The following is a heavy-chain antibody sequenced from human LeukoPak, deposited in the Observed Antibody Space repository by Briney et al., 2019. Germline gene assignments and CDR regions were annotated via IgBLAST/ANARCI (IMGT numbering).Heavy chain of an antibody. Sequence: SETLSLTCTVSGGSISSYYWSWIRQPPGKGLEWIGYIYYSGSTNYNPSLKSRVTISVDTSKNQFSLKLSSVTAADTAVYYCATQRRLRRNYYYGMDVWGQGTTVTVSS. D-gene: IGHD4-17*01. CDR2: IYYSGST. J-gene: IGHJ6*02. V-gene: IGHV4-59*08. CDR1: GGSISSYY. CDR3: ATQRRLRRNYYYGMDV.